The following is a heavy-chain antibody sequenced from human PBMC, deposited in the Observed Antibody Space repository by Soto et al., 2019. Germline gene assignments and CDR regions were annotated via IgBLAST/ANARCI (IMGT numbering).Heavy chain of an antibody. V-gene: IGHV3-7*03. Sequence: GGSLRLSCAASGFTFSGYWMSWVRQAPGKGLEWVANIKEDGSEKYYVDSVKGRFTISRDKAKNSLFLQMNSLKAEDKAVYYCVRVGRLGGYWGQGTLVTVYS. D-gene: IGHD3-16*01. CDR2: IKEDGSEK. CDR1: GFTFSGYW. J-gene: IGHJ4*02. CDR3: VRVGRLGGY.